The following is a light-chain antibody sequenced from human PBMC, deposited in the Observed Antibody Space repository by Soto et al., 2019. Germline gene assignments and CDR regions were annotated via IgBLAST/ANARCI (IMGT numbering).Light chain of an antibody. CDR1: QGISNW. V-gene: IGKV1-12*01. Sequence: DIQMTQSPSSVSASVGDRVTITCRASQGISNWLAWYQQQPGKAPKLLISSAYTLQSGVPSRFSGGGSGTHFTLIISSLQPEDFATYYCQQNNTFLPLTFGGGTKVEIK. CDR3: QQNNTFLPLT. J-gene: IGKJ4*01. CDR2: SAY.